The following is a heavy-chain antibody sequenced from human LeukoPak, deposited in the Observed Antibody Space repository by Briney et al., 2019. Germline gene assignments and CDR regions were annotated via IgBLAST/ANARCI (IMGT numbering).Heavy chain of an antibody. CDR2: MYYSGGT. CDR3: ARTDYGGNSYTFDY. V-gene: IGHV4-59*08. Sequence: PSETLSLTCFVSGGSIIRDYWSWIRQPPGKGLEWIGYMYYSGGTNYNPSLKSRVSISGDTSKNQFSLKLSSVTAADTAVYYCARTDYGGNSYTFDYWGQGTLVTVSS. D-gene: IGHD4-23*01. CDR1: GGSIIRDY. J-gene: IGHJ4*02.